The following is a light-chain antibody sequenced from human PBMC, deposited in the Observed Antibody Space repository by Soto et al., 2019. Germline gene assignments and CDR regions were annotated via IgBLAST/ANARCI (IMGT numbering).Light chain of an antibody. CDR2: LGS. CDR1: QSLLHSNGYNY. Sequence: DIVMTQSPLSLPVTPGEPASISCRSSQSLLHSNGYNYLDWYLQKPGQSPQLLIYLGSNRATGVPDRFSGSGSGTDLTLKISRVEDEDVGVYYCMQALHTPRTFGQGTKVEIK. V-gene: IGKV2-28*01. J-gene: IGKJ1*01. CDR3: MQALHTPRT.